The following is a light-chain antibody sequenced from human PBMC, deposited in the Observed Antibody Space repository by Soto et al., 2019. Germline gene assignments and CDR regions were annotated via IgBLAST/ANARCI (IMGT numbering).Light chain of an antibody. CDR3: KSYAGSTTYV. CDR1: KNDIGVYDF. V-gene: IGLV2-8*01. CDR2: EVV. J-gene: IGLJ1*01. Sequence: QSVLTQPPSASGSPGQSVTISCTGTKNDIGVYDFVSWYQHHPGKAPRLIIYEVVQRPSGVPDRFSGSKSGNTASLTVSGLQAADEGDYFCKSYAGSTTYVFGSGTKLTVL.